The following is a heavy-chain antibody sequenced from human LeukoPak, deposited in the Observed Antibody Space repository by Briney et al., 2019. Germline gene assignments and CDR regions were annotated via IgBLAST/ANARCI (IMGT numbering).Heavy chain of an antibody. CDR3: ARGCSSTSCYGFDY. V-gene: IGHV3-53*01. J-gene: IGHJ4*02. D-gene: IGHD2-2*01. CDR1: GFTVSSKY. CDR2: IYSGGST. Sequence: PGGSLRLSCAASGFTVSSKYMSWVRQAPGKGLEWVSVIYSGGSTYYADSVKSRFTISRDNSKNTLYLQMNSLRAEDTAVYYCARGCSSTSCYGFDYWGQGTLVTVSS.